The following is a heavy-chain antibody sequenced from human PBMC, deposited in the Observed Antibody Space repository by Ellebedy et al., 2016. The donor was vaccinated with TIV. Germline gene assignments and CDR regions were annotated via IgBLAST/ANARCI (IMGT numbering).Heavy chain of an antibody. Sequence: PGGSLRLSCAASGFTFSSYWMSWVRQAPGKGLEWVANIKQDGSEKYYVDSVKGRFTISRDNAKNSMYLQMDGLRVEDSAVYYCASHPTYYYASGTYLRPGVDVWGQGTTVTVSS. CDR2: IKQDGSEK. J-gene: IGHJ6*02. V-gene: IGHV3-7*01. CDR3: ASHPTYYYASGTYLRPGVDV. D-gene: IGHD3-10*01. CDR1: GFTFSSYW.